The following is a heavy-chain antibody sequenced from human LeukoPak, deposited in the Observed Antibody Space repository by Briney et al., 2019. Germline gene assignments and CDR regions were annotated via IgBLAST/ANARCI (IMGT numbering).Heavy chain of an antibody. CDR2: ISSSGSTI. CDR1: GFTFSDYY. CDR3: AGSIAAAGTSAFDI. J-gene: IGHJ3*02. V-gene: IGHV3-11*01. Sequence: PGGSLRLSCAASGFTFSDYYMSWIRQAPGKGLEWVSYISSSGSTIYYADSVKGRFTISRDNAKNSLYLQMNSLRAEDTAVYYCAGSIAAAGTSAFDIWGQGTMLTVSS. D-gene: IGHD6-13*01.